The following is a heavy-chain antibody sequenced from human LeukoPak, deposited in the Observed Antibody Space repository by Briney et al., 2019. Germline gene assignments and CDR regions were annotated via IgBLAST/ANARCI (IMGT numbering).Heavy chain of an antibody. Sequence: KPGGSLRLSCAASGFTFTDYYMSWIRQAPGKGLEWVSHISIGGGSVDYADSVKGRFTISGDNTKKSVYLQMNSLRVEDTAVYYCARDNINYDYWGQGILVTVSS. CDR1: GFTFTDYY. CDR2: ISIGGGSV. CDR3: ARDNINYDY. J-gene: IGHJ4*02. D-gene: IGHD4-11*01. V-gene: IGHV3-11*04.